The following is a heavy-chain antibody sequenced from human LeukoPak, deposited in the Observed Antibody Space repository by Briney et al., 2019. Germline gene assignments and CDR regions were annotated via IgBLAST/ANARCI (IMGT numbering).Heavy chain of an antibody. J-gene: IGHJ6*02. Sequence: PGGSPRLSCAASGFTFSSYAMSWVRLAPGKGLEWVSTTSGSGDDTHYADSVKGRFTISRDNSNHTLYLQMNSLRADDTAIYNCAKDRSSGWYPSGMDVWGQGTTVTVSS. CDR3: AKDRSSGWYPSGMDV. D-gene: IGHD6-19*01. V-gene: IGHV3-23*01. CDR2: TSGSGDDT. CDR1: GFTFSSYA.